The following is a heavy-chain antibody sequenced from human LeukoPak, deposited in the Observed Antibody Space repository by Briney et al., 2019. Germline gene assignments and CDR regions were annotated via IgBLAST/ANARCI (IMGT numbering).Heavy chain of an antibody. Sequence: SETLSLTCSVSGGFISSGYYYWSWICQPPGKGLEWLGSIYYSGSAYYNPSLKSRVTISVTSKQQFSLNLNSVTDADTAVYFCASDPDYGDFWGQGTLVAVSS. CDR1: GGFISSGYYY. J-gene: IGHJ4*02. V-gene: IGHV4-30-4*01. CDR2: IYYSGSA. CDR3: ASDPDYGDF.